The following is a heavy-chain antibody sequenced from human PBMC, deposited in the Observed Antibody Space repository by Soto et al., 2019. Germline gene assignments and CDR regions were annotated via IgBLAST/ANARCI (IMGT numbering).Heavy chain of an antibody. CDR1: GGSISNYY. V-gene: IGHV4-59*01. CDR2: IYYTGST. CDR3: AREKWELLPFFDY. D-gene: IGHD1-26*01. J-gene: IGHJ4*02. Sequence: ETLSLTCAVSGGSISNYYWSWIRQPPGKGLEWVGYIYYTGSTNYNPSLKSRVTISVDTSKNQFSLKLNSVTAADTAVYYCAREKWELLPFFDYWGQGTLVTVSS.